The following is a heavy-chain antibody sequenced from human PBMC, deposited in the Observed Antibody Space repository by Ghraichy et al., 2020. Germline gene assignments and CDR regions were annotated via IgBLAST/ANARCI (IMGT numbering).Heavy chain of an antibody. J-gene: IGHJ4*02. D-gene: IGHD1-26*01. CDR3: TKGKGELPTHFDY. Sequence: GGEMRLSCAASGFTFTDSAMSWVRQAPGKGLEWGSIISTSGVRSYFADSVKGRFTISRDNSRNTVSLQMSSLRAEDTAIYYCTKGKGELPTHFDYWGQGTLVTVSS. CDR2: ISTSGVRS. CDR1: GFTFTDSA. V-gene: IGHV3-23*01.